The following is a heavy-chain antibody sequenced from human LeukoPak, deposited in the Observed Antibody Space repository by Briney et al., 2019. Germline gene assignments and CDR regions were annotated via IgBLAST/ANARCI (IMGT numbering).Heavy chain of an antibody. Sequence: GGSLRLSCADSGITFSTYWMSWVRQAPGKGLEWVANINQDGSVKYYVDSVKGRFTISRDNAKNSLYLQMNSLRAEDTAVYYCARVRSSGWTNYYGMDVWGQGTTVTVSS. CDR1: GITFSTYW. CDR2: INQDGSVK. V-gene: IGHV3-7*03. D-gene: IGHD6-19*01. CDR3: ARVRSSGWTNYYGMDV. J-gene: IGHJ6*02.